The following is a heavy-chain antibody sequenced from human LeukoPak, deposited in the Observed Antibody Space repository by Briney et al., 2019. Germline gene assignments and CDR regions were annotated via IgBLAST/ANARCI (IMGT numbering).Heavy chain of an antibody. CDR1: GYTFTSYG. Sequence: ASVKVSCKASGYTFTSYGISWVRQAPGQGLEWMGWISAHNGNTNYAQKLQGRVTMTTDTSTSTAYMELRSLRSDDTAVYYCARDPKGIAAVDYWGQGALVTVSS. J-gene: IGHJ4*02. D-gene: IGHD6-13*01. CDR3: ARDPKGIAAVDY. V-gene: IGHV1-18*01. CDR2: ISAHNGNT.